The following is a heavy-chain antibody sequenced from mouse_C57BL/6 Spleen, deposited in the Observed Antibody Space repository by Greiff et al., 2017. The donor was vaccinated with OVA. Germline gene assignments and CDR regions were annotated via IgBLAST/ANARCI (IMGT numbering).Heavy chain of an antibody. D-gene: IGHD1-1*01. CDR1: GYTFTDYE. J-gene: IGHJ4*01. CDR2: IDPETGGT. Sequence: QVQLKQSGAELVRPGASVTLSCKASGYTFTDYEMHWVKQTPVHGLEWIGAIDPETGGTAYTQKFKGQAILTADKASSTICRELRILTSEDSAVYYWTSQLTTGMDYWGQGTSVTVSS. CDR3: TSQLTTGMDY. V-gene: IGHV1-15*01.